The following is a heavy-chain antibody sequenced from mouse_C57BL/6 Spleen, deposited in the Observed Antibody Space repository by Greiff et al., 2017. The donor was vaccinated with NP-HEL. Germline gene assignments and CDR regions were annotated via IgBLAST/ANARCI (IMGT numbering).Heavy chain of an antibody. J-gene: IGHJ2*01. CDR2: TNPTNGRT. CDR1: GYTFTSYW. V-gene: IGHV1S81*02. Sequence: QVQLQQPGADLVKAGASVKMSCKASGYTFTSYWMHWVKQRLGQGLEWFAETNPTNGRTYYNEKFKSKATLTVDKSSSTAYMLLSGPTYEDSAVYYCARIKTIVATYCDYWGRGTNLRGAS. D-gene: IGHD1-1*01. CDR3: ARIKTIVATYCDY.